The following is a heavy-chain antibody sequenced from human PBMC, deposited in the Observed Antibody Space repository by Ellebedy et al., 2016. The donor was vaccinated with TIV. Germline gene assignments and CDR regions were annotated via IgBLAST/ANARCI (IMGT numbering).Heavy chain of an antibody. Sequence: GESLKISCKGSGYSFTSYWIGWVRQMPGKGLEWMGIIYPGDSDTRYSPSFQGQVTISADKSISTAYLQWSSLKASDTAMYYCARRDSMIVVVPGAFDIWGQGTMVTVSS. J-gene: IGHJ3*02. CDR1: GYSFTSYW. CDR2: IYPGDSDT. V-gene: IGHV5-51*01. D-gene: IGHD3-22*01. CDR3: ARRDSMIVVVPGAFDI.